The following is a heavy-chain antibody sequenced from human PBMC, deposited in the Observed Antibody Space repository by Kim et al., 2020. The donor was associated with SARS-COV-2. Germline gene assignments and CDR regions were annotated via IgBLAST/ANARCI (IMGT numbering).Heavy chain of an antibody. CDR3: AKGAYYCDSGSGGGMDV. CDR1: GFTFSSYG. J-gene: IGHJ6*01. Sequence: GGSLRLSCAASGFTFSSYGMHWVRQAPGKGLEWVAVISYVGSNKYYADSVKGRFTISRDNSKNTLYVQMNSLRAEDTAVYYCAKGAYYCDSGSGGGMDVWGQGTTVTVSS. D-gene: IGHD3-10*01. V-gene: IGHV3-30*18. CDR2: ISYVGSNK.